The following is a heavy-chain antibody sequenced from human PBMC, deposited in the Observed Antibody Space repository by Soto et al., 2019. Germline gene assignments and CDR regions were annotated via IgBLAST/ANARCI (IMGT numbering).Heavy chain of an antibody. Sequence: PGGSLRLSCAASGFTFSSYGMHWVRQAPGKGLELVALISSDGTKKYYVDSVKGRFTISRDNSKNTQYLQMNSLRAEDTAVYYCAKPGMATIRGGMGDWLYIDYWGQGXLVTVYS. CDR1: GFTFSSYG. J-gene: IGHJ4*02. V-gene: IGHV3-30*18. D-gene: IGHD5-12*01. CDR3: AKPGMATIRGGMGDWLYIDY. CDR2: ISSDGTKK.